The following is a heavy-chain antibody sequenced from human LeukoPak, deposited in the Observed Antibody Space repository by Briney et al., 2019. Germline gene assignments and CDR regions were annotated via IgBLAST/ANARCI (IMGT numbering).Heavy chain of an antibody. CDR2: IWYDGSNK. CDR1: GFTFSSYG. Sequence: PGGSLRLSCAASGFTFSSYGMHWVRQAPGKGLEWVAVIWYDGSNKYYADSVKGRFTISRDNSKNTLYLQMNSLRAEDTAVYYCARGPSYYYDSSGDYWGQGTLVTVSS. J-gene: IGHJ4*02. CDR3: ARGPSYYYDSSGDY. V-gene: IGHV3-33*01. D-gene: IGHD3-22*01.